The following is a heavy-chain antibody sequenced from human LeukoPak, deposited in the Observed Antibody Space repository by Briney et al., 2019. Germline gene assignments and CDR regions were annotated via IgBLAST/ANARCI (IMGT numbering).Heavy chain of an antibody. J-gene: IGHJ4*02. CDR2: IYYSEST. Sequence: SETLSLTCTVSGGSISSSSYYWGWIRQPPGKGLEWIGSIYYSESTYQNPSLKSRVTISVDTSKNQFSLKLSSVTAADTAVYYCARIPTVTFFDYWGQGTLVTVSS. V-gene: IGHV4-39*07. CDR1: GGSISSSSYY. CDR3: ARIPTVTFFDY. D-gene: IGHD4-17*01.